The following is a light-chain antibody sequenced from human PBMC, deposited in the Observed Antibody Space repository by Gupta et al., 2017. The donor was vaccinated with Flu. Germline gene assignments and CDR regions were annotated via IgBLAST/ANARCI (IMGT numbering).Light chain of an antibody. CDR3: GAYTDSRYV. Sequence: QAVTISCTGTSSDGGGYNYVSWYQQHPGKAPKLIMYEGTRRPSGVPDRFSGSKSGNTAALTVFGFQAEDEADYDCGAYTDSRYVFGTGTKVTVL. CDR2: EGT. CDR1: SSDGGGYNY. J-gene: IGLJ1*01. V-gene: IGLV2-8*01.